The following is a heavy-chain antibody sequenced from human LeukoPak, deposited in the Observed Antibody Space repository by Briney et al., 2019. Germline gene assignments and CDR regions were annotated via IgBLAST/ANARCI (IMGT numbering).Heavy chain of an antibody. CDR3: ARAADDSSGYQGYYMDV. D-gene: IGHD3-22*01. V-gene: IGHV4-39*07. J-gene: IGHJ6*03. CDR1: GGSVSSSSYY. Sequence: PSETLSLTCTVSGGSVSSSSYYWGWILQPPGKGLEWIGSIYYSGNTYYNPSLKSRVTMSVDTSKNQFSLKLNSVTAADTAVYYCARAADDSSGYQGYYMDVWGKGTTVTVSS. CDR2: IYYSGNT.